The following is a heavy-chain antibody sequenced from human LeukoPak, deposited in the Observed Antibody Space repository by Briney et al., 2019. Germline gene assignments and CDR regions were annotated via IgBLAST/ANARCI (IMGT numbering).Heavy chain of an antibody. CDR1: GGSISSSSYY. CDR3: ARQFAGVVAATLGVSDY. Sequence: SETLSLTCTVSGGSISSSSYYWGWIRQPPGKGLEWIGSIYYSGSTYYNPSLKSRVTISVDTSKNQLSLKLSSVTAADTAVYYCARQFAGVVAATLGVSDYWGQGTLVTVSS. CDR2: IYYSGST. D-gene: IGHD2-15*01. J-gene: IGHJ4*02. V-gene: IGHV4-39*01.